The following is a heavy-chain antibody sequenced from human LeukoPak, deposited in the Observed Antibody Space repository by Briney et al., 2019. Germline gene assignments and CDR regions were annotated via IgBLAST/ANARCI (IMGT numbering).Heavy chain of an antibody. Sequence: SLRLSCAASGFTFSTHGIHWVRQAPGKGLEWVAVISNDGSNKYYADSVKGRFTISRDNSKNTVYLQMNSLRGEDTAVYYCAKSGIAAAGQRGYFDYWGQGTLVTVSS. CDR2: ISNDGSNK. CDR1: GFTFSTHG. CDR3: AKSGIAAAGQRGYFDY. J-gene: IGHJ4*02. D-gene: IGHD6-13*01. V-gene: IGHV3-30*18.